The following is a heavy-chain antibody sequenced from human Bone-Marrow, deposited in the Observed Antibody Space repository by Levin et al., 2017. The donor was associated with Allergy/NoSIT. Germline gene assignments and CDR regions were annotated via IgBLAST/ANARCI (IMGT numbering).Heavy chain of an antibody. J-gene: IGHJ6*03. CDR3: ARIRRSSSWDYYHYMDV. Sequence: QTLSLTCTFSGFSLSTSGMCVSWIRQPPGKALEWLALIDWDDDKYYSTSLKTRLTISKDTSKNQVVLTMTNMDPVDTATYYCARIRRSSSWDYYHYMDVWGKGTTVTVSS. V-gene: IGHV2-70*01. D-gene: IGHD6-13*01. CDR2: IDWDDDK. CDR1: GFSLSTSGMC.